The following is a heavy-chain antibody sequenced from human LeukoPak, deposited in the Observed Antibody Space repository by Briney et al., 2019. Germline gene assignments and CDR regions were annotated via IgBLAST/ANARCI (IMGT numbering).Heavy chain of an antibody. CDR2: ISYDGSNK. J-gene: IGHJ4*02. V-gene: IGHV3-30*18. Sequence: PGRSLRLSRAASGFTFSSYGMHWVRQAPGKGLEWVAVISYDGSNKYYADSVKGRFTISRDNSKNTLYLQMNSLRAEDTAVYYCAKDFRFDCSGGSCYPYYFDYWGQGTLVTVSS. D-gene: IGHD2-15*01. CDR3: AKDFRFDCSGGSCYPYYFDY. CDR1: GFTFSSYG.